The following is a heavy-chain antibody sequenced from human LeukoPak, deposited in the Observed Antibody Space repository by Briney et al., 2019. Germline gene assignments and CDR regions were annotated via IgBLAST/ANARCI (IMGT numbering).Heavy chain of an antibody. Sequence: ASVKVSCKASGYTFTSYAMNWVRQAPGQGLEWMAWDSPYNGDTNYAQKFQGRVTLTTDTSTSTAYMELRNLRSDDTAVYYCASYHGSGDYWYPPIDPWGQGTLVTVSS. CDR2: DSPYNGDT. V-gene: IGHV1-18*01. CDR3: ASYHGSGDYWYPPIDP. D-gene: IGHD3-10*01. J-gene: IGHJ5*02. CDR1: GYTFTSYA.